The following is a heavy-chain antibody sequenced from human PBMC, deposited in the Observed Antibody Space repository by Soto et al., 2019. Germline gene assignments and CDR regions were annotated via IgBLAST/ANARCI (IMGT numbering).Heavy chain of an antibody. Sequence: QVQLQESGPGLVKPSGTLSLTCAVSGDSLNNDNWWTWVRQSPGKGLAWIGETFRDGNTNYSPSLKGRVTVSLDKSSHQVSLSLTSVPDADTAIYYCATAPNNTVVLVSWGHGTLVTVSS. D-gene: IGHD2-21*01. CDR2: TFRDGNT. CDR1: GDSLNNDNW. J-gene: IGHJ5*01. V-gene: IGHV4-4*02. CDR3: ATAPNNTVVLVS.